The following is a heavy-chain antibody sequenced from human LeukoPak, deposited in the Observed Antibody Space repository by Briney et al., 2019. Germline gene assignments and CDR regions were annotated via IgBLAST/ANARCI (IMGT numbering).Heavy chain of an antibody. J-gene: IGHJ5*02. CDR1: GGSFRTYY. CDR2: INHRGST. V-gene: IGHV4-34*01. CDR3: ARGGWFDP. Sequence: ASETLSLTCAAYGGSFRTYYWSWLRQPPGKGLEWIGEINHRGSTNYNPSLKSRVTISVDTSKNQFSLKLSSVTAADTAVYYCARGGWFDPWGQGTLVTVSS.